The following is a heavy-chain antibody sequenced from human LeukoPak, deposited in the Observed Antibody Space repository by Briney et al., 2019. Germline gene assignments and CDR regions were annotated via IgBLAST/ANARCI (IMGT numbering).Heavy chain of an antibody. D-gene: IGHD1-26*01. CDR1: GGTFSSYA. V-gene: IGHV1-69*05. CDR2: IIPIFGTA. Sequence: SVKVSCKASGGTFSSYAISWVRQAPGQGLEWMGGIIPIFGTANYAQKFQGRVTITTDESTSTAYMELSSLRSEDTAVYYCARVGSGSYSYYYYYTDVWGKGTTVTVSS. J-gene: IGHJ6*03. CDR3: ARVGSGSYSYYYYYTDV.